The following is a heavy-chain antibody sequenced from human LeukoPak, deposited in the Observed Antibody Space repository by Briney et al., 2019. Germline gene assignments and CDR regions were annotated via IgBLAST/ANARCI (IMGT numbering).Heavy chain of an antibody. CDR2: IKQNGSEK. Sequence: GGSLSLSCAASGFTFSNYWMHWVRQAPGKGLEWVANIKQNGSEKYYVDAVKGRFTISRDNLKNSVYLQMNSLRVEDTAMYYCVGGLIAASGNWGQGTLVTVSS. D-gene: IGHD2-15*01. J-gene: IGHJ4*02. V-gene: IGHV3-7*03. CDR1: GFTFSNYW. CDR3: VGGLIAASGN.